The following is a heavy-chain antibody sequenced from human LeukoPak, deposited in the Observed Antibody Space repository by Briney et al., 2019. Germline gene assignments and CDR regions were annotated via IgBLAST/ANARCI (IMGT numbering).Heavy chain of an antibody. CDR3: AKEADIVSFDL. Sequence: ASVKVSCKASGYTFTGIHVHWVRQAPGQGLEWMGCIDPKSGDTMYAQKFQDRVTMTSDTSINTAYMELSGLRSDDTAVYFCAKEADIVSFDLWGRGTLVTVSS. D-gene: IGHD2-15*01. CDR1: GYTFTGIH. V-gene: IGHV1-2*02. CDR2: IDPKSGDT. J-gene: IGHJ2*01.